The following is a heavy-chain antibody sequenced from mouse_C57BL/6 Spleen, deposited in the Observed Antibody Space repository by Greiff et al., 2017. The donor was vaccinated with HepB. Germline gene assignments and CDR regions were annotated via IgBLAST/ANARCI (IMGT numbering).Heavy chain of an antibody. Sequence: VQLKQSGPELVKPGASVKIPCKASGYTFTDYNMDWVKQSHGKSLEWIGDINPNNGGTIYNQKFKGKATLTVDKSSSTAYMELRSLTSEDTAVYYCARWNYGSRKAMDYWGQGTSVTVSS. D-gene: IGHD1-1*01. V-gene: IGHV1-18*01. J-gene: IGHJ4*01. CDR2: INPNNGGT. CDR1: GYTFTDYN. CDR3: ARWNYGSRKAMDY.